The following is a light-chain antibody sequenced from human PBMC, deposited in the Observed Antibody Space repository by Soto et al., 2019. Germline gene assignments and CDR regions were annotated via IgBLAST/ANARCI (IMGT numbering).Light chain of an antibody. V-gene: IGKV1-17*01. CDR2: DAS. CDR3: LQHNSLLT. J-gene: IGKJ4*01. Sequence: DIQLTQSPSSLSASVGDRVSVTCRVSQGIGKDLGWYQQKPGKAPKRLIHDASSLESGVPSRFSGSGSGTEFTLTISSLQPEDLATYYCLQHNSLLTFGGGTKVDIK. CDR1: QGIGKD.